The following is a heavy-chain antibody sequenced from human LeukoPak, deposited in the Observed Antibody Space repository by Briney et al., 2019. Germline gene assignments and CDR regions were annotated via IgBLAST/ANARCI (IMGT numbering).Heavy chain of an antibody. J-gene: IGHJ3*02. CDR3: VRRDIYTTSSWGAFDI. V-gene: IGHV3-30*02. Sequence: GGSLRLSCAASRFTFSSYGMHWVRQAPGKGLEWVAFIRYDGSNKYYADSVKGRFTISRDNSNNMVYLQMDSLRTDDTALYYCVRRDIYTTSSWGAFDIWGQGTLVTVSS. CDR1: RFTFSSYG. D-gene: IGHD6-6*01. CDR2: IRYDGSNK.